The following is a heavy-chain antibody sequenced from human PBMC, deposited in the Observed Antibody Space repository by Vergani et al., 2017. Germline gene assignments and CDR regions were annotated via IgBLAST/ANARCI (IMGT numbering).Heavy chain of an antibody. CDR1: GESFSSFY. CDR2: INNDGHT. J-gene: IGHJ6*03. CDR3: ARVDTQVPATSHFYYMDV. D-gene: IGHD6-25*01. Sequence: QVQLQQWGAGVVKPSGTLSLTCAVFGESFSSFYWSWIRQPPGKGLEWIGEINNDGHTNYNPSLERRVTVSRDTAKNQFSLNLMSVTAADTAVYYCARVDTQVPATSHFYYMDVWGKGTTVVVSS. V-gene: IGHV4-34*02.